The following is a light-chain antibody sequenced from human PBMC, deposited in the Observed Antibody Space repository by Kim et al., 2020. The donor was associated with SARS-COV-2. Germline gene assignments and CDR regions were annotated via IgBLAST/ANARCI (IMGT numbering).Light chain of an antibody. CDR3: QQYNNWPRS. V-gene: IGKV3-15*01. CDR2: GAS. J-gene: IGKJ5*01. CDR1: QSVSSK. Sequence: EIVMTQSPATLSVSPGERATLSCRASQSVSSKLAWYLQKPGQAPRLLIYGASTRATGIPARFSGSGSGTEFTLTISSLQSEDFAVYYCQQYNNWPRSFGQGTRLEIK.